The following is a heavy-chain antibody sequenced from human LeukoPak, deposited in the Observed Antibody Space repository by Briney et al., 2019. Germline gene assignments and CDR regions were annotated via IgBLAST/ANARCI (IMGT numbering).Heavy chain of an antibody. CDR3: ARGGYSFDY. CDR2: LHADGVEQ. J-gene: IGHJ4*02. CDR1: GFNFSSYV. D-gene: IGHD5-18*01. Sequence: GGSLRLSCAASGFNFSSYVMHWVRQAPGKGLEWVARLHADGVEQNYVDSVTGRFTMSRDNAKNSLDLQMNSLRVEDTAVYYCARGGYSFDYLGQGTLVAVSS. V-gene: IGHV3-7*01.